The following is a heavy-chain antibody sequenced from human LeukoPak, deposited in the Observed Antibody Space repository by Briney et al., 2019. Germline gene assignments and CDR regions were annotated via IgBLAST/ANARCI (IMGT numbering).Heavy chain of an antibody. Sequence: SETLSLTCTVSGGSIRSGSHYWVWIRQPPGKGLEWIGSIYYSGSTYYNSSLENRVTISIDTSKNHFSLRLRSLSAADTSVYYCAKRDDSGGNLVDLWGQGTLVTVFS. D-gene: IGHD3-22*01. CDR2: IYYSGST. J-gene: IGHJ4*02. V-gene: IGHV4-39*02. CDR1: GGSIRSGSHY. CDR3: AKRDDSGGNLVDL.